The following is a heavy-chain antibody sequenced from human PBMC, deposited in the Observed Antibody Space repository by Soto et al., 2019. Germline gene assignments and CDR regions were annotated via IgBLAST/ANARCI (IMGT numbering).Heavy chain of an antibody. V-gene: IGHV1-18*01. CDR3: ARXIESVTAKHFFYYYAMDV. Sequence: GASVKVSCKASGFTFSNCGLNWVRQAPGQGLEWMGWVSANNGHTNYAQNLQGRVSMTTDTSTSTAYMELRGLTFDDTAVYYCARXIESVTAKHFFYYYAMDVWGQGTTVTV. D-gene: IGHD2-8*01. CDR1: GFTFSNCG. J-gene: IGHJ6*02. CDR2: VSANNGHT.